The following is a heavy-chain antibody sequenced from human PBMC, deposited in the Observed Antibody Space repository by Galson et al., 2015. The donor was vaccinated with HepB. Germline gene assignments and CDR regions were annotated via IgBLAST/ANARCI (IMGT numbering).Heavy chain of an antibody. D-gene: IGHD2-2*01. J-gene: IGHJ6*02. CDR3: ARENQLPHRAPYGYYYYGMDV. CDR2: ISSSSSYI. V-gene: IGHV3-21*01. CDR1: GFTFSSYS. Sequence: SLRLSCAASGFTFSSYSMNWVRQAPGKGLEWVSSISSSSSYIYYADSVKGRFTISRDNAKNTLYLQMNSLRAEDTAVYYCARENQLPHRAPYGYYYYGMDVWGQGTTVTVSS.